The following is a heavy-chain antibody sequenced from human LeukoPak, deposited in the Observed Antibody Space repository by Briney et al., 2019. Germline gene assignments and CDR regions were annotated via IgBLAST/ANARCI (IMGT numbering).Heavy chain of an antibody. CDR3: ARDWGVTGRPGYMDV. J-gene: IGHJ6*03. D-gene: IGHD6-6*01. CDR1: GESFSGYY. Sequence: PSETLSLTCAVYGESFSGYYWSWVRQPPGKGLEWIGEINHSGSANYNPSLKSRVTISVDTSKNQFSLKVTSVTAADTAVYYCARDWGVTGRPGYMDVWGKGTTVTVSS. V-gene: IGHV4-34*01. CDR2: INHSGSA.